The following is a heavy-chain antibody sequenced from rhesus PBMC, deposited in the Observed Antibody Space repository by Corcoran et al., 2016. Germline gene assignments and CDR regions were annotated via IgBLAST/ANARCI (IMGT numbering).Heavy chain of an antibody. V-gene: IGHV3-110*01. Sequence: EVQLVESGGGLVQPGGSLRLACVASGFTFCDYWMAWVRQATGKGREWGSSTSQPSGSTTDYLGPVKGRFPISRDNAKNTLYLHMNRLRAAATAVYYCARHFSNYLDYWGQGVLVTVSS. CDR1: GFTFCDYW. CDR3: ARHFSNYLDY. D-gene: IGHD4-23*01. J-gene: IGHJ4*01. CDR2: TSQPSGSTT.